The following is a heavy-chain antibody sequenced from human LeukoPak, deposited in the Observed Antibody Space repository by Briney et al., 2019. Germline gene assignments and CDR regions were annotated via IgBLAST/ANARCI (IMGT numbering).Heavy chain of an antibody. CDR2: TNHSGST. CDR3: ARQWLVSPLFDY. CDR1: GGSFSGYY. Sequence: SETLSLTCAAYGGSFSGYYWSWIRQPPGKGLEWIGETNHSGSTNYNPSLRSRVTVSVHTSKNQLSLKLSSVTAADTAVYYCARQWLVSPLFDYWGQGTLVTVSS. V-gene: IGHV4-34*01. D-gene: IGHD6-19*01. J-gene: IGHJ4*02.